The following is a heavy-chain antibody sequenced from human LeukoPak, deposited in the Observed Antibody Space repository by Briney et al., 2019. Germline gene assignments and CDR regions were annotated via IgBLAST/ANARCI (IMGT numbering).Heavy chain of an antibody. CDR2: MSDGARRT. V-gene: IGHV3-23*01. J-gene: IGHJ4*02. CDR3: AKDVCNGAGCHFFDY. D-gene: IGHD2-15*01. Sequence: SGGSLRLSCAASGCTFDNYAMSWVRQAPGKGLEWVSGMSDGARRTSYADSVTGRFTISRDNARRILYLQMNSLRAEDTAVYYCAKDVCNGAGCHFFDYWGQGTVVTVSS. CDR1: GCTFDNYA.